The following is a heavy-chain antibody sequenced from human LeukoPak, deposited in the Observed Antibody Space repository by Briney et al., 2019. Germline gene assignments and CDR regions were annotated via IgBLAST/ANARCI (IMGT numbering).Heavy chain of an antibody. CDR2: IDSDGSST. D-gene: IGHD3-3*01. J-gene: IGHJ4*02. Sequence: GGSLRLSCAASGFIFSSYWMHWVRHAPGKGLVWVSRIDSDGSSTSYADSVKGRFTISRDNSKNTLYLQMNSLRAEDTAVYYCARDGGYDFWSGYYQDYWGQGTLVTVSS. CDR3: ARDGGYDFWSGYYQDY. CDR1: GFIFSSYW. V-gene: IGHV3-74*01.